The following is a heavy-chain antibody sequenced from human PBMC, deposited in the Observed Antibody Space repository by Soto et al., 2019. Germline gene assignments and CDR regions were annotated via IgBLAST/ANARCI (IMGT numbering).Heavy chain of an antibody. CDR3: ARASYCSSTSCYSGRAKYYYYYGMDV. J-gene: IGHJ6*02. V-gene: IGHV1-69*13. CDR1: GYTFTGYY. CDR2: VIPIFGTA. D-gene: IGHD2-2*01. Sequence: SVKVSCKASGYTFTGYYMHWVRQAPGQGLEWMGGVIPIFGTANYAQKFQGRVTITADESTSTAYMELSSLRSEDTAVYYCARASYCSSTSCYSGRAKYYYYYGMDVWGQGTTVTVSS.